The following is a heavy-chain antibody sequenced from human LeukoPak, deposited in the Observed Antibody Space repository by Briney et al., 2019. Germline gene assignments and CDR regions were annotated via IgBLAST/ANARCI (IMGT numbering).Heavy chain of an antibody. CDR1: GGSISSSSYS. V-gene: IGHV4-61*05. CDR2: IYYSGST. D-gene: IGHD6-6*01. CDR3: ARYSSSSPLYYYYYGMDV. Sequence: SETLSLTCTVSGGSISSSSYSWGWIRQPPGKGLEWIGYIYYSGSTNYNPSLKSRVTISVDTSKNQFSLKLSSVTAADTAVYYCARYSSSSPLYYYYYGMDVWGQGTTVTVSS. J-gene: IGHJ6*02.